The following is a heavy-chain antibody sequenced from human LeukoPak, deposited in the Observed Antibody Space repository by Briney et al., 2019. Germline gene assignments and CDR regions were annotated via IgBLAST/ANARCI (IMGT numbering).Heavy chain of an antibody. J-gene: IGHJ6*03. Sequence: ASVKVSCKASGGTFSSYAISWVRQAPGQGLEWMGGIIPSLGTANYAQKFKGRVTITADKSTSTAYMELSSLRSEDTAVYYCARGRGGSGRYYFYYYYYMDVWGKGTTVTISS. CDR2: IIPSLGTA. CDR3: ARGRGGSGRYYFYYYYYMDV. D-gene: IGHD3-10*01. V-gene: IGHV1-69*06. CDR1: GGTFSSYA.